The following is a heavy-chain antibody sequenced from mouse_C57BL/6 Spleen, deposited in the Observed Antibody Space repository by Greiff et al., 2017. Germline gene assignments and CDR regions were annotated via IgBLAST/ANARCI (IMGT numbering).Heavy chain of an antibody. J-gene: IGHJ1*03. Sequence: DVKLVESGGGLVQPKGSLKLSCAASGFSFNTYAMNWVRQAPGKGLEWVARIRSKSNNYATYYADSVKDRFTISRDDSESMLYLQMNNLKTEDTAMYYCVRSLYDGYWYFDVWGTGTTVTVSS. CDR2: IRSKSNNYAT. D-gene: IGHD2-3*01. V-gene: IGHV10-1*01. CDR3: VRSLYDGYWYFDV. CDR1: GFSFNTYA.